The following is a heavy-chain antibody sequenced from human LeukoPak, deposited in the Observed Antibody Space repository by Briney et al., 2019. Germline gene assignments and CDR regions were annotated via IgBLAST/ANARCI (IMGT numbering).Heavy chain of an antibody. CDR3: AGTCSGGSCYYQHFDY. CDR1: GFTFSSCA. Sequence: PGRSLRLSCAASGFTFSSCAMHWVRQAPGKGLEWVAVISYDGSNKYYADSVKGRFTISRDNSKNTLYLQMNSLRAEDTAVYYCAGTCSGGSCYYQHFDYWGQGTLVTVSS. V-gene: IGHV3-30-3*01. J-gene: IGHJ4*02. D-gene: IGHD2-15*01. CDR2: ISYDGSNK.